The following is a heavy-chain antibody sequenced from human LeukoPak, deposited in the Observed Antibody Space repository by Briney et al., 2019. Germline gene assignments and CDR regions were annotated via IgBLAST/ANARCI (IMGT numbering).Heavy chain of an antibody. CDR3: ARTKGDDTSGYYLGFDY. CDR2: INHSGST. D-gene: IGHD3-22*01. J-gene: IGHJ4*02. V-gene: IGHV4-34*01. CDR1: GGSFSGYY. Sequence: PSETLSLTCAVYGGSFSGYYWTWIRQPPGKGLEWFGEINHSGSTNYNPSLKSRVTISVDTSKNQFSLKLISVTAADTAVYYCARTKGDDTSGYYLGFDYWGQGTLVTVSS.